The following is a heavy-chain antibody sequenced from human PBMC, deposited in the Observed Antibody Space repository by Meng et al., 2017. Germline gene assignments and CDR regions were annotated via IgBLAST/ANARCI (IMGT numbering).Heavy chain of an antibody. V-gene: IGHV4-4*02. Sequence: VQLQESGPGLVKPSGTLSLTWAGSGGRSSSSNWWSWVRQPPGKGLEWIGEIYHSGSTNYNPSLKSRVTISVDKSKNQFSLKLSSVTAADTAVYYCARAGVGYYDSSGPYSYWGQGTLVTVSS. D-gene: IGHD3-22*01. CDR3: ARAGVGYYDSSGPYSY. J-gene: IGHJ4*02. CDR2: IYHSGST. CDR1: GGRSSSSNW.